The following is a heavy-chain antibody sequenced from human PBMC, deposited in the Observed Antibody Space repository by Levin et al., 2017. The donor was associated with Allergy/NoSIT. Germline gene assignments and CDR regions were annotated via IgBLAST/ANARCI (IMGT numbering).Heavy chain of an antibody. J-gene: IGHJ3*02. CDR3: ATVSSSDAFDI. V-gene: IGHV3-74*01. D-gene: IGHD6-19*01. Sequence: LSLTCAASGFTFSSYWMHWVRQAPGKGLVWVSRINSDGSSTSYADSVKGRFTISRDNAKNTLYLQMNSLRAEDTAVYYCATVSSSDAFDIWGQGTMVTVSS. CDR2: INSDGSST. CDR1: GFTFSSYW.